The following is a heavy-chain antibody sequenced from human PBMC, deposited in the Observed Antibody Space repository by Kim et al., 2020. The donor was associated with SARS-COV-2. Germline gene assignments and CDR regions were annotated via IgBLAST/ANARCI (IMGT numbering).Heavy chain of an antibody. J-gene: IGHJ6*02. D-gene: IGHD1-1*01. Sequence: GGSLRLSCAASGFTFSSYEMNWVRQAPGKGLEWVSYISSSGSTIYYADSVKGRFTISRDNAKNSLYLQMNSLRAEDTAVYYCARDFPRVNWNDGMDVWGQGTTVTVSS. V-gene: IGHV3-48*03. CDR1: GFTFSSYE. CDR3: ARDFPRVNWNDGMDV. CDR2: ISSSGSTI.